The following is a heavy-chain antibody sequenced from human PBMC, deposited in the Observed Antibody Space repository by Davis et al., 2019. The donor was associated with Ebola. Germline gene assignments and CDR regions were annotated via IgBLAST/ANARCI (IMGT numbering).Heavy chain of an antibody. CDR2: ISGSGGST. J-gene: IGHJ3*02. Sequence: GESLKISCAASGFTVRSTYMSWVRQAPGKGLESVAAISGSGGSTYYADSVKGRFTISRDNSKNTLYLQMNSLRAEDTAVYYCANYVAFDIWGQGTMVTVSS. CDR3: ANYVAFDI. CDR1: GFTVRSTY. D-gene: IGHD3-16*01. V-gene: IGHV3-23*01.